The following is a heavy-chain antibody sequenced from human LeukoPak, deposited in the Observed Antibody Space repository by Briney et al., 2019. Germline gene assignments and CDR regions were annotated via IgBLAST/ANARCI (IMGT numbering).Heavy chain of an antibody. CDR2: IYYSGST. Sequence: GSLRLSCAASGFSFSTYYVNWVRQAPGKGLEWIANIYYSGSTYYSPSLRSRVTISVDTSKNQFSLKVNSVTAADTAVYYCARQDKRTSRDSGSYLAFDSWGQGTLVTVSS. J-gene: IGHJ4*02. CDR1: GFSFSTYY. V-gene: IGHV4-39*01. CDR3: ARQDKRTSRDSGSYLAFDS. D-gene: IGHD1-26*01.